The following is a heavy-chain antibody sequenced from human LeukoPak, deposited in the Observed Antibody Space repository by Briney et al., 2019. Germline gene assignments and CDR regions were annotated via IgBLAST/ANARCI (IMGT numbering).Heavy chain of an antibody. V-gene: IGHV1-46*01. CDR3: ARERLSPAYDAFDI. J-gene: IGHJ3*02. Sequence: ASVKISCKTSGYTFTSYYMHWVRHAPRQKLEWMGIIKPSGGSTSYAHKFQGRVTMTRDTSTSTVYMELSSLRSEDTAVYYCARERLSPAYDAFDIWGQGTMVTVSS. D-gene: IGHD2-2*01. CDR1: GYTFTSYY. CDR2: IKPSGGST.